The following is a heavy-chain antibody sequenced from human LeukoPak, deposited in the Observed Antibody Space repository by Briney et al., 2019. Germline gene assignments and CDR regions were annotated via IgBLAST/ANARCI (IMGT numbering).Heavy chain of an antibody. CDR1: GYTFTSYG. Sequence: ASVKVSCKASGYTFTSYGISWVRQAPGQGLEWMGWISAYNGSTNYAQKLQGRVTMTTDTSTSTAYMELRSLRSDDTAVYYCARGYCSGGSCVHLPQNWGQGTLVTVSS. V-gene: IGHV1-18*01. CDR2: ISAYNGST. D-gene: IGHD2-15*01. J-gene: IGHJ4*02. CDR3: ARGYCSGGSCVHLPQN.